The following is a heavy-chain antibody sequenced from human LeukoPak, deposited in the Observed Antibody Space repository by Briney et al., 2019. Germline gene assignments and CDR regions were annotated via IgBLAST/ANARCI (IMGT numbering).Heavy chain of an antibody. CDR1: GFTFDDFA. CDR3: AKAAYDLLTSYYSYYYYAMDV. Sequence: GGSLRLSCATSGFTFDDFAMHWVRQAPGKGLEWVSLISAGGGTTYYADSVKGRFTISRDNRKKSLYLQMNSLRTEDTAFYYCAKAAYDLLTSYYSYYYYAMDVWGQGTTVTVSS. D-gene: IGHD3-9*01. J-gene: IGHJ6*02. CDR2: ISAGGGTT. V-gene: IGHV3-43*02.